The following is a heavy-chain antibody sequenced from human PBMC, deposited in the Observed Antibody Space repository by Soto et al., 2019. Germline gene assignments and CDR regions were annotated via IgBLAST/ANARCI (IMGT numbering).Heavy chain of an antibody. D-gene: IGHD6-13*01. CDR2: IVPIYRTA. J-gene: IGHJ4*02. CDR3: ARDSGAKLSSS. CDR1: GGTFSSYR. Sequence: QVQRVQSGAEVKKPGSSVKVSCKASGGTFSSYRINWVRQAPGQGLEWVGGIVPIYRTADYAQKFQGRVTNTADESARTAYMELLSLKSQNTAVYYCARDSGAKLSSSWGQGTLVTISS. V-gene: IGHV1-69*01.